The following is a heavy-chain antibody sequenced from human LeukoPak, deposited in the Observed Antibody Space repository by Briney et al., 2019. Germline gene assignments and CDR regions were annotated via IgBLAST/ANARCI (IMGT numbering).Heavy chain of an antibody. Sequence: GGSLRLSCAASGFTFSSYAMSRVRQAPGKGLEWVSVIYSGGGSTYYADSVKGRFTISRDNSKNTLYLQMNSLRAEDTAVYYCASADYRGYYFDYWGQGTLVTVSS. D-gene: IGHD5-12*01. CDR2: IYSGGGST. V-gene: IGHV3-23*03. CDR3: ASADYRGYYFDY. J-gene: IGHJ4*02. CDR1: GFTFSSYA.